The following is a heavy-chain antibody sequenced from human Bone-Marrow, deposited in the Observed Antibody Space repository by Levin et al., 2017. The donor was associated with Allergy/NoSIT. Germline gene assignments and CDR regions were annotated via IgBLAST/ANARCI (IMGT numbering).Heavy chain of an antibody. J-gene: IGHJ6*02. CDR3: TRTLNRGVFGMDV. D-gene: IGHD3-10*01. CDR1: GYTFSDYD. V-gene: IGHV1-8*01. Sequence: ASVKVSCKASGYTFSDYDINWVRQAPGQGLECMGWMNPESGNKGYAEKLRGRVSMTMDISLSTAYMELSSLRSEDTAVYFCTRTLNRGVFGMDVWGHGTTVTVS. CDR2: MNPESGNK.